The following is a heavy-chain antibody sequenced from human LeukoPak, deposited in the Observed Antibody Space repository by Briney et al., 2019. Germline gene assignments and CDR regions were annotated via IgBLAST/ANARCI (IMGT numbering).Heavy chain of an antibody. Sequence: SETLSLTRTVSGGSISSYYWSWIRQPAGKGLEWIGRIYTSGSTNYNPSLMSRVTMSVDTSENQFSLKLTSVTATDTAVYYCAGGGQWLDPFDYWGQGTLVTVSS. CDR2: IYTSGST. D-gene: IGHD6-19*01. CDR1: GGSISSYY. V-gene: IGHV4-4*07. J-gene: IGHJ4*02. CDR3: AGGGQWLDPFDY.